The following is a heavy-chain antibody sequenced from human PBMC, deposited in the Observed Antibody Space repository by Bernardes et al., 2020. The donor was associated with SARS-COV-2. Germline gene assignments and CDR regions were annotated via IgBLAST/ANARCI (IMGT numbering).Heavy chain of an antibody. CDR2: ISAYNGNT. CDR1: GYTFTSYG. Sequence: ASVKVSCKASGYTFTSYGISWVRQAPGQGLEWMGWISAYNGNTNYAQKLQGRVTMTTDTSTSTAYMELRSLRSDDTAVYYCARAKVRGVIITSPDFDYWGQGTLVTVSS. V-gene: IGHV1-18*01. J-gene: IGHJ4*02. D-gene: IGHD3-10*01. CDR3: ARAKVRGVIITSPDFDY.